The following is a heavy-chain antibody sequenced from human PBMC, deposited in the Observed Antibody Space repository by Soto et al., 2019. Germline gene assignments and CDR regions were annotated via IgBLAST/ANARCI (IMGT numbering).Heavy chain of an antibody. D-gene: IGHD6-19*01. V-gene: IGHV1-18*01. CDR1: GYTFTSYG. Sequence: VASVKVSCKASGYTFTSYGISWVRQAPGQGLEWMGWISAYNGNTNYAQKLQGRVTMTTDTSTSTAYMELRSLRSDDTAVYYCARERFEQWLIRRYFDYWGQGTLVTVSS. CDR3: ARERFEQWLIRRYFDY. CDR2: ISAYNGNT. J-gene: IGHJ4*02.